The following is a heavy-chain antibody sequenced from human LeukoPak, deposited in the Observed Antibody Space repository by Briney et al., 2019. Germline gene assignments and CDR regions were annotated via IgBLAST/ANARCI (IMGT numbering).Heavy chain of an antibody. Sequence: ASVKVSRKASGYTFTGYYMHWVRQAPGQGLEWMGWINPNSGGTNYAQKFQGRVTMTRDTSISTAYMELSRLRSDDTAVYYCARARITMVRGVNKNWFDPWGQGTLVTVSS. CDR2: INPNSGGT. V-gene: IGHV1-2*02. CDR3: ARARITMVRGVNKNWFDP. J-gene: IGHJ5*02. CDR1: GYTFTGYY. D-gene: IGHD3-10*01.